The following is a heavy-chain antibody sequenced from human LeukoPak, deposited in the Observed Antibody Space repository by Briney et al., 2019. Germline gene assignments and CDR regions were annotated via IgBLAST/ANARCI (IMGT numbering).Heavy chain of an antibody. CDR1: GYTFTSYY. Sequence: ASVTVSFKASGYTFTSYYMHWVRQAPGQGLEWMGIINPSGGSTSYAQKFQGRVTMTRDTSTSTVYMELSSLRSEDTAVYYCASETRDLVYYYYYGMDVWGQGTTVTVSS. J-gene: IGHJ6*02. CDR3: ASETRDLVYYYYYGMDV. CDR2: INPSGGST. V-gene: IGHV1-46*01. D-gene: IGHD2-15*01.